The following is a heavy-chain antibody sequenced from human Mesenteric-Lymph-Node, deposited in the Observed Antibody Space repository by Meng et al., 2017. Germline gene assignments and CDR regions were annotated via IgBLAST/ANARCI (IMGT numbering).Heavy chain of an antibody. D-gene: IGHD2-8*01. J-gene: IGHJ6*02. Sequence: GESLKISCAASGFTISNYAMSWARRAPGKGLEWVSAITASGGTTYYADSVKGRFTISRDNSKGTLYLQMNSLRAEDTAVYYCSRYCTLTTCSYHYGMDVWGQGTTVTVSS. CDR2: ITASGGTT. CDR3: SRYCTLTTCSYHYGMDV. CDR1: GFTISNYA. V-gene: IGHV3-23*01.